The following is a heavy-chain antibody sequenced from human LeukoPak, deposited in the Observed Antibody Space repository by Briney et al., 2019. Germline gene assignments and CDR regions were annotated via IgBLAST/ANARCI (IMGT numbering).Heavy chain of an antibody. J-gene: IGHJ4*02. CDR3: ARVFSNPTGNDY. CDR1: GFTFSSYE. Sequence: PGGCLRLSCAASGFTFSSYEMNWVRQAPGKGLEWVSYISSSGNAIFYADSVKGRFTISRDNGKNSLYLQMNSLRAEDTAVYYCARVFSNPTGNDYWGQGTLVTVSS. V-gene: IGHV3-48*03. CDR2: ISSSGNAI. D-gene: IGHD3-10*01.